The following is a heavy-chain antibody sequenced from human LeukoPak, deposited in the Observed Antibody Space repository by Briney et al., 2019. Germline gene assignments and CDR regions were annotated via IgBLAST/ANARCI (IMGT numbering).Heavy chain of an antibody. Sequence: GGSLRLSCAASGFTVSNNYMSWVRQAPGKGLEWLSVIYSEGSTYYVDSVKGRFTISRDNSKNTLYLQLNSLRVEDTAVYYCARGRNSFGIASSSWSHDVFDIWGQGTMVTVSS. D-gene: IGHD6-13*01. CDR2: IYSEGST. V-gene: IGHV3-53*01. CDR3: ARGRNSFGIASSSWSHDVFDI. CDR1: GFTVSNNY. J-gene: IGHJ3*02.